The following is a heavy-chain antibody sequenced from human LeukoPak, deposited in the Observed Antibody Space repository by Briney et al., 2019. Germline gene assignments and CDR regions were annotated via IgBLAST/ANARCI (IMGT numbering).Heavy chain of an antibody. J-gene: IGHJ4*02. Sequence: ASVKVSCKVSGYTLTELSMHWVRQAPGNGLEWMGGFDPEDGETIYAQKFQGRVTMIEDTSTDTAYMELSSLRSENTAAYYCATQGGSSSWYYFDYWGQGTLVTVSS. CDR2: FDPEDGET. CDR3: ATQGGSSSWYYFDY. D-gene: IGHD6-13*01. V-gene: IGHV1-24*01. CDR1: GYTLTELS.